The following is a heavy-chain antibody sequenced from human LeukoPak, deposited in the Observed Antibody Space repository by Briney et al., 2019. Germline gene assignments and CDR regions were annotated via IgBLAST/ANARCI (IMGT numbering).Heavy chain of an antibody. CDR3: ARPLNYDILTGYLDY. CDR1: GFTFSSYA. V-gene: IGHV3-30*04. Sequence: RSLRLSCAASGFTFSSYAMHWVRQAPGKGLEWVAVISYDGSNKYYADSVKGRFTISRDNSKNTLYLQMNSLRAEDTAVYYCARPLNYDILTGYLDYWGQGTLVTVSS. CDR2: ISYDGSNK. D-gene: IGHD3-9*01. J-gene: IGHJ4*02.